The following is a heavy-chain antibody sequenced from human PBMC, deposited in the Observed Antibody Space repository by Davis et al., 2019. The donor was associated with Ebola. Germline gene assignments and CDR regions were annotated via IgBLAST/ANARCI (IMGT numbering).Heavy chain of an antibody. D-gene: IGHD3-10*01. CDR1: GFTVSSNY. CDR3: ARGDLWFGEVDV. Sequence: GGSLRLSCAASGFTVSSNYMSWVRQAPGKGLEWVANIKQDGSEKYYVDSVKGRFTISRDNAKNSLYLQMNSLRAEDTAVYYCARGDLWFGEVDVWGQGTTVTVSS. V-gene: IGHV3-7*01. J-gene: IGHJ6*02. CDR2: IKQDGSEK.